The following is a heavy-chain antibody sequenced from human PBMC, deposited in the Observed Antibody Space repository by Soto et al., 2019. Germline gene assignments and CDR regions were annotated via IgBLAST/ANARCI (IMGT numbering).Heavy chain of an antibody. CDR1: GFTFSSYA. CDR2: ISGSGGST. V-gene: IGHV3-23*01. D-gene: IGHD6-19*01. Sequence: AGGSLRLSCAASGFTFSSYAMSWVRQAPGKGLEWVSAISGSGGSTYYADSVKGRFTISRDNSKNTLYLQMNSLRAEDTAVYYCAKDGRLVTEIAVAGPFDYWGQGTLVTVSS. J-gene: IGHJ4*02. CDR3: AKDGRLVTEIAVAGPFDY.